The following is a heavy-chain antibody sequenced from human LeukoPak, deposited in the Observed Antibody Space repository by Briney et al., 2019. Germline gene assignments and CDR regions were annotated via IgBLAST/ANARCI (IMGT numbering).Heavy chain of an antibody. Sequence: GGSLRLSCAASGFTFSSYAMSWVRQAPGKGLEWVSAISGSGGSTYYADSVKGRFTISRDNSKSTLYLQMNSLRAEDTAVYYCAKDSSGWYKYYFDYWGQGTLVTVSS. CDR3: AKDSSGWYKYYFDY. CDR1: GFTFSSYA. J-gene: IGHJ4*02. V-gene: IGHV3-23*01. CDR2: ISGSGGST. D-gene: IGHD6-19*01.